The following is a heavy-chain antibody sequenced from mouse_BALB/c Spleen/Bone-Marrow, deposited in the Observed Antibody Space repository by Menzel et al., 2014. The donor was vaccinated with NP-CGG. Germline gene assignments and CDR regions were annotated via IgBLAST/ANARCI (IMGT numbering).Heavy chain of an antibody. V-gene: IGHV1S81*02. CDR1: GYTFTSYY. D-gene: IGHD5-1*01. CDR2: INPSNGGT. CDR3: TRLPH. Sequence: VQVVESGAELVKPGASVKLSCKASGYTFTSYYMYWVKQRPGQGLEWIGEINPSNGGTNFNEKFKSRATLTVDKSSSTAYMQLSSLTSVDSAVYYCTRLPHWGQGTSVTVSS. J-gene: IGHJ4*01.